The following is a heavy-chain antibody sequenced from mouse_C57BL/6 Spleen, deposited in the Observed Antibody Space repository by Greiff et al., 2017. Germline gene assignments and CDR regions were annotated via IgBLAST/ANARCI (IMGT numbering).Heavy chain of an antibody. J-gene: IGHJ2*01. CDR1: GYSITSGYY. Sequence: VQLKESGPGLVKPSQSLSLTCSVTGYSITSGYYWNWIRQFPGNKLEWMGYISYDGSNNYNPSLKNRISITRDTSKNQFFLKLNSVTTEDTATYYCARRKFYYYFDDWGQGTTLTVSS. D-gene: IGHD1-1*01. CDR3: ARRKFYYYFDD. V-gene: IGHV3-6*01. CDR2: ISYDGSN.